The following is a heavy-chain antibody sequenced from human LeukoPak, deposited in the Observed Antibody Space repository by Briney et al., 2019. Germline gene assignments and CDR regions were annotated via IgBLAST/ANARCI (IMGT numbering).Heavy chain of an antibody. J-gene: IGHJ4*02. CDR3: AVGMTTVTTFDY. CDR1: GFTFSSYS. Sequence: GGSLRLSCAASGFTFSSYSMNWVRQAPGKGLEWVSSISSSSSYIYYADSVKGRFTISRDNAKNSLYLQMNSLRAEDTAVCYCAVGMTTVTTFDYWGQGTLVTVSS. D-gene: IGHD4-17*01. V-gene: IGHV3-21*01. CDR2: ISSSSSYI.